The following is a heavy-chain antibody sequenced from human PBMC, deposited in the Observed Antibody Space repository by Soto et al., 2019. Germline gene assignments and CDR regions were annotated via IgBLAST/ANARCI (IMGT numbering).Heavy chain of an antibody. J-gene: IGHJ5*02. V-gene: IGHV4-31*03. CDR3: ARAVVVAAIWFDP. Sequence: QVQLQESGPGLVKPSQTLSLTCTVSGGSISSGGYYWSWIRQHPGKGLGWIGYIYYSGSTYYNPSLKSRVXXSXDXXKNQFSLKLSSVTAADTAVYYCARAVVVAAIWFDPWGQGTLVTVSS. D-gene: IGHD2-15*01. CDR2: IYYSGST. CDR1: GGSISSGGYY.